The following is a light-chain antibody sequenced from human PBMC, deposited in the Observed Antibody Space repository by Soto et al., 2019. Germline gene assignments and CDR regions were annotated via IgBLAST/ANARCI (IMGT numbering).Light chain of an antibody. CDR2: GNT. CDR3: QSFDSPLSGSKV. V-gene: IGLV1-40*01. J-gene: IGLJ3*02. Sequence: QSVLTQPPSVSGAPGQRVTISCSGSSSNIGAGYDVHWYQQLPGTAPKLLIYGNTNRPSGVPARLSGSKSGTSASLAISDIQAEDEAADFCQSFDSPLSGSKVFGGGTKLTVL. CDR1: SSNIGAGYD.